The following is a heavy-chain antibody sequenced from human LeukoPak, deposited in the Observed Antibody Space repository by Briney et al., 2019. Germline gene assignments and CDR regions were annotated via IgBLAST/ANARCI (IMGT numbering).Heavy chain of an antibody. CDR2: INPNSGGT. CDR1: GYTFTGYY. V-gene: IGHV1-2*02. Sequence: ASVKVSCKASGYTFTGYYMHWVRQAPGQGLEWMAWINPNSGGTNYAQKFQGRVTMTRDTSISTAYMELSRLRSDDTAVYYCARESNSSGYLYWYFDLWGRGTLVTVSS. J-gene: IGHJ2*01. CDR3: ARESNSSGYLYWYFDL. D-gene: IGHD3-22*01.